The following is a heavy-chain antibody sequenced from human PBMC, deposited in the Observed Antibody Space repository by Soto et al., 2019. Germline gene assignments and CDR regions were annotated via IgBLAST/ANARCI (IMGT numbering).Heavy chain of an antibody. CDR1: GDTFNFYS. Sequence: QVQLVQSGAEVKRPGSSVKVSCKASGDTFNFYSINWLRQAPGLGLEWMGRVNPIVSMSNYAQMFHGRVTMTEEKSTRTAYMELSGLRSEDTAIYYCATSYGSGYRAFDYWGQGALVTVSS. CDR2: VNPIVSMS. CDR3: ATSYGSGYRAFDY. J-gene: IGHJ4*02. D-gene: IGHD3-10*01. V-gene: IGHV1-69*04.